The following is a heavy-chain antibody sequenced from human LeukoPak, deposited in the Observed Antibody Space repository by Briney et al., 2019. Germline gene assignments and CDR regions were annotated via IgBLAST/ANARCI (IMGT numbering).Heavy chain of an antibody. J-gene: IGHJ4*02. CDR3: AKAPYGSGSKFDY. CDR2: INWNGGRT. Sequence: PGGSLRLSCAASGFTFDDYGMSWVRQGPGKGLEWVSGINWNGGRTGYADSVKGRFTISRDNAKNSLYLQMNSLRAEDTALYYCAKAPYGSGSKFDYWGQGTVVTVSS. V-gene: IGHV3-20*04. D-gene: IGHD3-10*01. CDR1: GFTFDDYG.